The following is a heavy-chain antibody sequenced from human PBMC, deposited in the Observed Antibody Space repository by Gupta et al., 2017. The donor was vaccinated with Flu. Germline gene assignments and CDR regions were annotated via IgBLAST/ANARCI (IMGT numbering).Heavy chain of an antibody. D-gene: IGHD2-15*01. CDR3: ARTLVGVAPFDY. CDR1: GFSFSAYN. CDR2: ISGSSSYI. V-gene: IGHV3-21*01. J-gene: IGHJ4*02. Sequence: EVQVVESGGNLVKPGGSLRLSCAASGFSFSAYNMNWVRQAPGKGLEWVSSISGSSSYIYYADSVKGRFTISRDNAKNSLYLQMNSLRADDTAVYYCARTLVGVAPFDYWGQGTLVTVSS.